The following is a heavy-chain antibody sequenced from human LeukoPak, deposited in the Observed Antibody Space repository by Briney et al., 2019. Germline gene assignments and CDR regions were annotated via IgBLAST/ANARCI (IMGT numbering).Heavy chain of an antibody. V-gene: IGHV4-61*02. CDR2: IYTSGST. Sequence: SETLSLTCTVSGGSISSGSYYWSWIRQPAGKGLEWIGRIYTSGSTNYNPSLKSRVTISVDTSKNQFSLKLSSVTAADTAVYYCARDWVTGWFDPWGQGTLVTVSS. D-gene: IGHD7-27*01. CDR1: GGSISSGSYY. J-gene: IGHJ5*02. CDR3: ARDWVTGWFDP.